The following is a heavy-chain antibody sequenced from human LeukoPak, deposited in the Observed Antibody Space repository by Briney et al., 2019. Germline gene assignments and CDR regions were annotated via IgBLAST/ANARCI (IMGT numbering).Heavy chain of an antibody. D-gene: IGHD3-16*01. CDR2: IRYDGSNK. J-gene: IGHJ3*02. CDR1: GFTFSSYG. Sequence: GGSLRLSCAAPGFTFSSYGMHWVRQAPGKGLEWVTFIRYDGSNKYYADSVKGRFTISRDNSKNTLYLQMNSLRAEDTAVYYCANGGDLREAFDIWGQGTMVTVSS. CDR3: ANGGDLREAFDI. V-gene: IGHV3-30*02.